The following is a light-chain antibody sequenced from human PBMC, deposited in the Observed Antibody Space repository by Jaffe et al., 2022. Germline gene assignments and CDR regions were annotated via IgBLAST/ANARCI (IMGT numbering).Light chain of an antibody. Sequence: DIQMTQSPSSLSASVGDRVTITCRASQGISNSLAWYQQKPGKAPKLLLYAASRLESGVPSRFSGSGSGTDYTLTISSLQPEDFATYYCQQYYSTLSWTFGQGTKVEIK. CDR2: AAS. J-gene: IGKJ1*01. CDR1: QGISNS. V-gene: IGKV1-NL1*01. CDR3: QQYYSTLSWT.